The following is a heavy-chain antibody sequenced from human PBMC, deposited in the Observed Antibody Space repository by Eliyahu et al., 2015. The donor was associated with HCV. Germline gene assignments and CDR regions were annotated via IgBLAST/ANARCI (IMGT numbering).Heavy chain of an antibody. J-gene: IGHJ6*02. V-gene: IGHV3-21*01. CDR1: GFTFSSYS. Sequence: EVQLVESGGGLVKPGGSLRLSCAASGFTFSSYSMDWVRQAPGEGLEWVSSISSSSNYIYYADSVKGRVTISRDNAKSSLYLQMNSLRAEDTAVYYCARDDGQIWLTPDWGNYLGMDVWGQGTTVTVSS. D-gene: IGHD5-18*01. CDR2: ISSSSNYI. CDR3: ARDDGQIWLTPDWGNYLGMDV.